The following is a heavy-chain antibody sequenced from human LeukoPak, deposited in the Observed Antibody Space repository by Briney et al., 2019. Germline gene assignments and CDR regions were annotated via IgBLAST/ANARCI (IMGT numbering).Heavy chain of an antibody. J-gene: IGHJ4*02. V-gene: IGHV1-46*01. CDR3: ASGRLRIAAAGTQGLPTH. Sequence: GASVKVSCKASGYTFTNYYMHWVRQAPGQGLEWVGIINPSGGGASYAQEFQGRVTMTRDTSTSTVYMELNSLRSDDTAVYYRASGRLRIAAAGTQGLPTHWGQGTLVTVSS. CDR1: GYTFTNYY. D-gene: IGHD6-13*01. CDR2: INPSGGGA.